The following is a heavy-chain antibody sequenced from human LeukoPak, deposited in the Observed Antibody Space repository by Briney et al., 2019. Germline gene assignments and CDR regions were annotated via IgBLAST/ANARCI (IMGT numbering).Heavy chain of an antibody. D-gene: IGHD1-26*01. CDR1: GFTFSSYA. Sequence: GGSLRLSCAASGFTFSSYAMSWVRQAPGKGLEWVSTFSGSGGSTHYADSVKGRFTISRDNSKNTLYLQMNSLRAEDTAVYYCAALVGAKVFDYWGQGTLVTVSS. J-gene: IGHJ4*02. CDR3: AALVGAKVFDY. V-gene: IGHV3-23*01. CDR2: FSGSGGST.